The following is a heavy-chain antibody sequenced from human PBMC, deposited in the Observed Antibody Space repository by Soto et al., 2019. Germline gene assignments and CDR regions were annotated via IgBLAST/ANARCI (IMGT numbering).Heavy chain of an antibody. J-gene: IGHJ4*02. CDR2: IFWNDER. CDR3: ARALREGLPIYYFDS. Sequence: QVTLKESGPVLVKPTETLTLTCSVSGFSLSKARMGVSWIRQPPGKALEWLAHIFWNDERWYNTSLKSRLTISRDTSKSQVVLTMTNVDPVDTGTYFCARALREGLPIYYFDSWGQGTLVTVSS. CDR1: GFSLSKARMG. D-gene: IGHD1-26*01. V-gene: IGHV2-26*01.